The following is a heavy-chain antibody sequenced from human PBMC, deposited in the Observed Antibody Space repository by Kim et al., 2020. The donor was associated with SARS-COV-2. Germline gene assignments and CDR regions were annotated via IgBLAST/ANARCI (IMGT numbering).Heavy chain of an antibody. CDR1: GGSFSGYY. CDR3: ARLCFTRDGYNWAFDY. CDR2: INHSGST. D-gene: IGHD5-12*01. J-gene: IGHJ4*02. Sequence: SETLSLTCAVYGGSFSGYYWSWIRQPPGKGLEWIGEINHSGSTNYNPSLKSRVTISVDTSKNQFSLKLSSVTAADTAVYYCARLCFTRDGYNWAFDYWGQGTLVTVSS. V-gene: IGHV4-34*01.